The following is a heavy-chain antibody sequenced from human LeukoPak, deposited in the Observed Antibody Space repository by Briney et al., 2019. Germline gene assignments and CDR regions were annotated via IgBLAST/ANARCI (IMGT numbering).Heavy chain of an antibody. Sequence: QSGGSLRLSCAASGFTFSSYSMNWVRQAPGKGLEWVSAISGSGGSTYYADSVKGRFTISRDNSKNTLYLQMNSLRAEDTAVYYCAKWIQLWSKAFDIWGQGTMVTVSS. D-gene: IGHD5-18*01. J-gene: IGHJ3*02. CDR2: ISGSGGST. V-gene: IGHV3-23*01. CDR3: AKWIQLWSKAFDI. CDR1: GFTFSSYS.